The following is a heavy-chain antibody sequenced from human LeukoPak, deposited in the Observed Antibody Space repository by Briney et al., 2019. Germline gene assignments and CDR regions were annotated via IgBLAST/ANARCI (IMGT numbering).Heavy chain of an antibody. CDR1: GYSFTSYW. Sequence: GESLKISCKGSGYSFTSYWIGWVRQMPGKGLEWMGIIYPGDSDTSYSPSFQGQVTISADKSISTAYLQWSSLKASDTAMYYCARHQWGMVRGVIITPDYWGQGTLVTVSS. CDR2: IYPGDSDT. CDR3: ARHQWGMVRGVIITPDY. J-gene: IGHJ4*02. V-gene: IGHV5-51*01. D-gene: IGHD3-10*01.